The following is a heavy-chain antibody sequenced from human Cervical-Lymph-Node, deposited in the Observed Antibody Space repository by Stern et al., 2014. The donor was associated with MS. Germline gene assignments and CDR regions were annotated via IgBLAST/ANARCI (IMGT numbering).Heavy chain of an antibody. J-gene: IGHJ2*01. D-gene: IGHD3-22*01. Sequence: EMQLVESGGGLIQPGGSLRLSCAASGFTASNSYMTWVRQAPGKALEWVSVIYNGGATYYAASVKGRFTISADRSKNTVYLQMNSLRAEDTAIYYCAREALIVVGNGIWYFDLWGRGTLVTVSS. CDR3: AREALIVVGNGIWYFDL. V-gene: IGHV3-53*01. CDR1: GFTASNSY. CDR2: IYNGGAT.